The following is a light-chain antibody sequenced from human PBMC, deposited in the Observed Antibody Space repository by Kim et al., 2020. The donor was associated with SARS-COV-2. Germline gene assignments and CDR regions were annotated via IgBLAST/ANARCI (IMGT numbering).Light chain of an antibody. CDR1: KLGDKY. J-gene: IGLJ2*01. CDR2: QDS. CDR3: QAWDSSTVV. Sequence: GSPEQTASITCSGDKLGDKYACWYQQKPGQSPVLVIYQDSKRPSGIPERFSGSNSGNTATLTISGTQAMDEADYYCQAWDSSTVVFGGGTQLTVL. V-gene: IGLV3-1*01.